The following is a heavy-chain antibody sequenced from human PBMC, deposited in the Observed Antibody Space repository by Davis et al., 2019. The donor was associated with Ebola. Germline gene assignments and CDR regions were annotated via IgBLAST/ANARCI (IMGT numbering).Heavy chain of an antibody. CDR2: IRFVGSIK. J-gene: IGHJ3*02. CDR3: VKTRSNWWNDALEN. V-gene: IGHV3-30*02. CDR1: AITFSNHG. D-gene: IGHD2-8*02. Sequence: PGGPLRPPFPPPPASAITFSNHGSTWLRQAPGRGLEWVAFIRFVGSIKYHADSVKGRFTTSRDNSKNALDLQMNSLRPEDTAVHYCVKTRSNWWNDALENWGRGTMVIVSS.